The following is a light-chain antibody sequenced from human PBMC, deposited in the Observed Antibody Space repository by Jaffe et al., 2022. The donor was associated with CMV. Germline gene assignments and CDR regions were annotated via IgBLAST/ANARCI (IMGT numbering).Light chain of an antibody. CDR2: GAS. Sequence: EIVMTQSPATLSVSPGERATLSCRANQSVSSNLAWYQQKPGQAPRLLIYGASTRATGIPARFSGSGSGTEFTLTISSLQSGDFAVYYCQQYNNWPLFGGGTKVEIK. J-gene: IGKJ4*01. CDR3: QQYNNWPL. CDR1: QSVSSN. V-gene: IGKV3-15*01.